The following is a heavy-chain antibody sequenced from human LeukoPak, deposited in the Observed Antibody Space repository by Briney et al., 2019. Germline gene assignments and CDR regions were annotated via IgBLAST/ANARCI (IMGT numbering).Heavy chain of an antibody. D-gene: IGHD6-13*01. J-gene: IGHJ5*02. CDR2: INHSGST. CDR3: ARQVSGYSSRWFDP. V-gene: IGHV4-34*01. CDR1: GGSFSGYY. Sequence: SETLSLTCAVYGGSFSGYYWSWIRQPPGKGLEWIGEINHSGSTSYNPSLKSRVTISVDTSKNQFSLKLSSVTAADTAVYYCARQVSGYSSRWFDPWGQGTLVTVSS.